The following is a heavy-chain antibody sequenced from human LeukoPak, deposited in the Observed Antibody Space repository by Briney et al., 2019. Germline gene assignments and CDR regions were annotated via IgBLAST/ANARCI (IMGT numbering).Heavy chain of an antibody. D-gene: IGHD6-13*01. Sequence: ASVKVSCKASGYTFTSYGISWVRQAPGQGLEWMGWISAYNGNTNYAQKLQGRVTMTTDISTSTAYMELRSLRSDDTAVYYCARGGAAGAFHYYYGMDVWGQGTTVTVSS. J-gene: IGHJ6*02. CDR2: ISAYNGNT. CDR3: ARGGAAGAFHYYYGMDV. V-gene: IGHV1-18*01. CDR1: GYTFTSYG.